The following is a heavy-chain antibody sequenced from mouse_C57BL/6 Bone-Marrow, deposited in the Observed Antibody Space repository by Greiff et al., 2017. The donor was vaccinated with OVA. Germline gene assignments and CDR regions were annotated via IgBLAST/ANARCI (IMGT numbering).Heavy chain of an antibody. CDR2: ISNLAYSI. V-gene: IGHV5-15*01. Sequence: EVKLMESGGGLVQPGGSLKLSCAASGFTFSDYGMAWVRQAPRKGPEWVAFISNLAYSIYYADTVTGRFTISRENAKNTLYLEMSSLGSEDTAMYYCARHEGWWAMDCWGRGTSVTVSS. CDR3: ARHEGWWAMDC. J-gene: IGHJ4*01. CDR1: GFTFSDYG. D-gene: IGHD1-1*02.